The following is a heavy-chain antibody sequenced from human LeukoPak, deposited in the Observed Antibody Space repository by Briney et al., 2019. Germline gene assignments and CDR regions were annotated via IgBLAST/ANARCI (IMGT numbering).Heavy chain of an antibody. CDR2: FDPEDGET. D-gene: IGHD4-23*01. CDR3: ATDGTTPDYGGNPKPFDY. J-gene: IGHJ4*02. CDR1: GYTLTELS. Sequence: ASVTVSCKVSGYTLTELSMHWVRQAPGKGLEWMGGFDPEDGETIYAQKFQGRVTMTEDTSTDTAYMELSSLRSEDTAVYYCATDGTTPDYGGNPKPFDYWGQGTLVTVSS. V-gene: IGHV1-24*01.